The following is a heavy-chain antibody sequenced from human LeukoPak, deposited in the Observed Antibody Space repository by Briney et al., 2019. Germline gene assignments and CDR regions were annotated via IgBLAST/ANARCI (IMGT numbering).Heavy chain of an antibody. D-gene: IGHD3-16*01. CDR3: ARSVTSSVGDDAFDI. J-gene: IGHJ3*02. V-gene: IGHV4-4*02. Sequence: PSGTLSLTCAVSGGSISSSNWWSWVRQPPGKGLGWIGEIYHSGSTNYNPSLKSRVTISVDKSKNQFSLKLSSVTAADTAVYYCARSVTSSVGDDAFDIWGQGTMVTVSS. CDR1: GGSISSSNW. CDR2: IYHSGST.